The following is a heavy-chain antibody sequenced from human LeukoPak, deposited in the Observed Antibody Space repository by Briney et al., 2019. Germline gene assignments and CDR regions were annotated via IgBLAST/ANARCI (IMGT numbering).Heavy chain of an antibody. Sequence: PGGSLRLSCAASGFTFTNYPMNWVRQAPGKGLEWVSDISGSGGNTHYADSVKGRFTISRDNSKNTPYLQMNSLTAEDTAIYYCAKERITTTAFDYWGQGTLVTVSS. CDR2: ISGSGGNT. CDR1: GFTFTNYP. CDR3: AKERITTTAFDY. D-gene: IGHD4-17*01. V-gene: IGHV3-23*01. J-gene: IGHJ4*02.